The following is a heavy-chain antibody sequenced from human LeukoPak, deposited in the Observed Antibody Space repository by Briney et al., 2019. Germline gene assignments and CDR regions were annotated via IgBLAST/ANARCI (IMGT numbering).Heavy chain of an antibody. D-gene: IGHD1-14*01. J-gene: IGHJ4*02. Sequence: ASVKVSCKASGYTFTSYAMHWVRQAPGQRLEWMGWINAGNGNPKYSQKFQGRVTITRDTSASTAYMELSSLRSEDTAVYYCARERYGDFDYWGQGTLVTVSS. CDR1: GYTFTSYA. CDR2: INAGNGNP. V-gene: IGHV1-3*01. CDR3: ARERYGDFDY.